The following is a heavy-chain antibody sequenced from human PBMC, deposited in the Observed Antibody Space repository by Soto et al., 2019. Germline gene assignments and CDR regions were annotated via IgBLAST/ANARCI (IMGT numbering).Heavy chain of an antibody. CDR1: GDSISRYS. CDR3: ARGRGGSGWDYWYFDL. CDR2: MYYNKTT. V-gene: IGHV4-59*01. Sequence: QVQLQESGPGLVKPSETLSLTCTVSGDSISRYSWSWIRQPPGKGLEWIGHMYYNKTTNYNPSLKRRVTMSVDMSKNQLSLEVSSVTAADTAFYYCARGRGGSGWDYWYFDLWGRGTLLTVS. D-gene: IGHD6-19*01. J-gene: IGHJ2*01.